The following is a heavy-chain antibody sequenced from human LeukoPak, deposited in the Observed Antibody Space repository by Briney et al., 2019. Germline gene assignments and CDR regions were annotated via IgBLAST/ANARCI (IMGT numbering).Heavy chain of an antibody. Sequence: ASVNVSCKASGYTFTGYYMHWVRQAPGQGPEWMGWINPNSGGTNYAQKFQGRVTMTRDTSISTAYMELSRLRSDDTAVYYCARISPASAGYWGQGTLVTVSS. J-gene: IGHJ4*02. V-gene: IGHV1-2*02. CDR2: INPNSGGT. CDR3: ARISPASAGY. CDR1: GYTFTGYY.